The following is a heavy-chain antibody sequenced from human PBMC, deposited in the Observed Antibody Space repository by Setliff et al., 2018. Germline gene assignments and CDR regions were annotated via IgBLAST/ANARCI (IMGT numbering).Heavy chain of an antibody. J-gene: IGHJ4*02. CDR2: IHYSGTT. D-gene: IGHD2-15*01. CDR1: GGSSSSHY. Sequence: SETLSLTCTVSGGSSSSHYWSWIRQPPGTGLEWIGYIHYSGTTNYNPSLKSRVTLSLDTAKNQFSLELRAVTAADTALYYCAREKGYCSGGACYFMFDDWGQGTLVTVSS. CDR3: AREKGYCSGGACYFMFDD. V-gene: IGHV4-59*11.